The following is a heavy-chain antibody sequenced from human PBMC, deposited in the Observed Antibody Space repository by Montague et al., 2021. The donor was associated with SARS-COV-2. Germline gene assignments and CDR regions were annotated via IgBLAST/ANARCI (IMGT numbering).Heavy chain of an antibody. J-gene: IGHJ3*02. V-gene: IGHV4-31*03. CDR3: ARAHITMIVVVAAFDI. Sequence: TLSLTCTVSGDSISSGGYYWSWIRQHPGKGLEWIGYIYYSGSTYYNPSLESRVTISVDTSKNQFSLKLSSVTAADTAVYYCARAHITMIVVVAAFDIWGQGTMVTVSS. CDR2: IYYSGST. D-gene: IGHD3-22*01. CDR1: GDSISSGGYY.